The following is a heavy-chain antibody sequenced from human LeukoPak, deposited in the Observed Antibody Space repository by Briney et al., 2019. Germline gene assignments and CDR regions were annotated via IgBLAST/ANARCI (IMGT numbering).Heavy chain of an antibody. CDR2: IYYSGDT. Sequence: PSETLSLTCTVSGGAISSSNYYWGWIRQPPGKGLEWIGSIYYSGDTYYSPSLKSRVTISVDTSKNQFSLKLSSVTAADTAVYYCARKGYYDSSGPFDYWGQGTLVTVSS. V-gene: IGHV4-39*07. CDR3: ARKGYYDSSGPFDY. J-gene: IGHJ4*02. D-gene: IGHD3-22*01. CDR1: GGAISSSNYY.